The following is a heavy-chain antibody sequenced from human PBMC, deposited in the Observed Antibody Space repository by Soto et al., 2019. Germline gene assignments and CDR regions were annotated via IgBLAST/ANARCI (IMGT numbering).Heavy chain of an antibody. CDR3: AKDLRLGELSLYGIDY. J-gene: IGHJ4*02. V-gene: IGHV3-23*01. CDR1: GFTFSSYA. D-gene: IGHD3-16*02. Sequence: EVQLLESGGGLVQPGGSLRLSCAASGFTFSSYAMSWVRQAPGKGLEWVSGISGNGGSTYYADSVKGRFTISRDNSKNILYLQMNSLTAEDTAVFYCAKDLRLGELSLYGIDYWGQGTLVTVSS. CDR2: ISGNGGST.